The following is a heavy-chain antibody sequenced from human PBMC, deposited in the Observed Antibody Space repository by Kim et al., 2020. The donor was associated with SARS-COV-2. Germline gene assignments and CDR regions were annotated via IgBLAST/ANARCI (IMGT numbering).Heavy chain of an antibody. Sequence: TGYGDSAKGRFTISTNSAKNSVYLQMNKVRVEDTALYYCGKDITAGGMDVWGQGTTVIVSS. CDR3: GKDITAGGMDV. CDR2: T. V-gene: IGHV3-9*01. D-gene: IGHD3-10*01. J-gene: IGHJ6*02.